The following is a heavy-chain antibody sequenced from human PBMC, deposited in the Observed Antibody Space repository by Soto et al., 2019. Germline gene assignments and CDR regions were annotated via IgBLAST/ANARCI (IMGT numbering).Heavy chain of an antibody. CDR1: GYTFTSYW. V-gene: IGHV5-51*01. D-gene: IGHD2-15*01. J-gene: IGHJ4*02. Sequence: PGESLQISCKGSGYTFTSYWIGCVRQMPGEGLEWLGVIYPGDSDTRYSPSFQGQVTISADKSINTAYLQWGSLKASDSAIYYCARSAGNAGRFSEYWGKGTLVTVS. CDR3: ARSAGNAGRFSEY. CDR2: IYPGDSDT.